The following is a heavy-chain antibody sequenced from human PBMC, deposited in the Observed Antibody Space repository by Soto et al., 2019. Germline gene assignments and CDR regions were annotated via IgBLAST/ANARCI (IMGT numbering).Heavy chain of an antibody. CDR3: ARDFYGDLRRDHDAFDI. CDR2: IYYSGST. J-gene: IGHJ3*02. D-gene: IGHD4-17*01. CDR1: GGSISSYY. V-gene: IGHV4-59*01. Sequence: SETLSLTCTVSGGSISSYYWSWIRQPPGKGLEWIGYIYYSGSTNYNPSLKSRVTISVDTSKNQFSLKLSSVTAADTAVYYCARDFYGDLRRDHDAFDIWGQGTMVTVSS.